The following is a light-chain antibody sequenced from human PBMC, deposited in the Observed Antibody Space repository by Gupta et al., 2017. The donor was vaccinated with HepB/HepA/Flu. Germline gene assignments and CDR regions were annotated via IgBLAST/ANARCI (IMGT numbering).Light chain of an antibody. CDR3: SSYTSSSTWV. Sequence: SSLNQPDSVPRSPGQSITISCAGTSRDVGGYNYVSWSRQHPRKAPKLMIYDVSNRTSEVANRFSGSKSGNPSSLTISGRQEEDEDDYYCSSYTSSSTWVFGGGTKLTVL. CDR2: DVS. V-gene: IGLV2-14*03. CDR1: SRDVGGYNY. J-gene: IGLJ3*02.